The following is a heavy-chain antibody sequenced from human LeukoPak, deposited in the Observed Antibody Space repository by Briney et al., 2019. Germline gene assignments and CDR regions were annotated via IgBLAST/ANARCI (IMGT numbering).Heavy chain of an antibody. V-gene: IGHV4-34*01. CDR1: GGSFSGYY. CDR3: ARGIAGSSSWDAFDY. D-gene: IGHD6-13*01. CDR2: INHSGST. J-gene: IGHJ4*02. Sequence: SETLSLTCAVYGGSFSGYYWSWIRQPPGKGLEWIGEINHSGSTNYNPSLKSRVTISVDTSKNQFSLKLSSVTAADTAVYYCARGIAGSSSWDAFDYWGQGTLVTVPS.